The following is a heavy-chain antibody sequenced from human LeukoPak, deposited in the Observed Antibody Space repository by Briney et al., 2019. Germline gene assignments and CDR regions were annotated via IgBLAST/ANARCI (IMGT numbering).Heavy chain of an antibody. CDR3: ARHLPPAYCDFFGARGGYFDY. CDR2: ISSSSSTI. CDR1: GFTFSSYS. V-gene: IGHV3-48*01. J-gene: IGHJ4*02. Sequence: GGSLRLSCAASGFTFSSYSMNWVRQAPGKGLEWVSYISSSSSTIYYADSVKGRFTISRDNAKNSLYLQMNSLRAEDTAVYYCARHLPPAYCDFFGARGGYFDYWGQGTLVTVSS. D-gene: IGHD3-3*01.